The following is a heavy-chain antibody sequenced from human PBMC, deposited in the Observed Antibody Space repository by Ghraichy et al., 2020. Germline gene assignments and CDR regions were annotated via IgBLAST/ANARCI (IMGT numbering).Heavy chain of an antibody. J-gene: IGHJ4*02. CDR3: AKRNSSGWYYFDY. D-gene: IGHD6-19*01. V-gene: IGHV3-23*01. CDR2: ISGGGGST. CDR1: GFTFSTYA. Sequence: GESLNISCAASGFTFSTYAMTWVRQAPGKGLEWVSVISGGGGSTFYADSVKGRFTISRDNSKNTLYLQMNSLRAEDTAIYYCAKRNSSGWYYFDYWGQGTLVTVSS.